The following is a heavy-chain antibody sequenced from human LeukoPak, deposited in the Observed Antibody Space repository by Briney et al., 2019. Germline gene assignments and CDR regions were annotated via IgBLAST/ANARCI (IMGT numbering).Heavy chain of an antibody. Sequence: GGSLRLSCAASGFTFSSYSMNWVRQAPGKGLEWVSYISSSGTTIYYADSVKGRFTISGDNTKNSLYLQMNSLRAEDTAVYYCARDGAAVTTHLGFFQHWGQGTLVTVSS. V-gene: IGHV3-48*04. J-gene: IGHJ1*01. D-gene: IGHD4-17*01. CDR1: GFTFSSYS. CDR3: ARDGAAVTTHLGFFQH. CDR2: ISSSGTTI.